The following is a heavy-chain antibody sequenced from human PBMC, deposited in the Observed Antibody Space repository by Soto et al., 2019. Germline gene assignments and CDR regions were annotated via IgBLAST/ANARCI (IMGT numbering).Heavy chain of an antibody. CDR3: ARGPRSGDFDY. CDR1: GFTFSSYW. D-gene: IGHD3-10*01. V-gene: IGHV3-74*01. Sequence: GGSLRLSCAASGFTFSSYWMHWVRQAPGKGLVWVSRINSDGSSTSYADSVKGRFTISRDNAKNTLYLQMNSLRAEDTAVYYCARGPRSGDFDYWGQGTLVTVSS. J-gene: IGHJ4*02. CDR2: INSDGSST.